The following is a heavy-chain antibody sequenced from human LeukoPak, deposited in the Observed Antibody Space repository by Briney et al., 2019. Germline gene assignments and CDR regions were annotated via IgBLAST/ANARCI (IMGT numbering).Heavy chain of an antibody. D-gene: IGHD2-21*02. CDR2: IHSKNDGGTT. CDR1: VFTLSNAW. V-gene: IGHV3-15*01. Sequence: GGWLRHSRVSSVFTLSNAWMSWVRPARGKGGEWVGRIHSKNDGGTTDLAPGVKGRLTILRDASKHTLYLQTNSLKSEDTAVYYCTITRRLRGDEYPQNWGQGDLVTLSP. CDR3: TITRRLRGDEYPQN. J-gene: IGHJ1*01.